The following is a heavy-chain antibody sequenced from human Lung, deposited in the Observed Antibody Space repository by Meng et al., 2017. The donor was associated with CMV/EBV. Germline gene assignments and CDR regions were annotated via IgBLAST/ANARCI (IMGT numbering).Heavy chain of an antibody. D-gene: IGHD2-2*01. J-gene: IGHJ5*02. CDR3: ARDYRTGCSSTSCYNWFDP. Sequence: SXTXSLXXTVSGYSISNGYYWGWIRQPPGKGLEWIGSIYHSGSTYYNPSLKSRVTISVDTSENQFSLKLSSVTAADTAVYYCARDYRTGCSSTSCYNWFDPXGQGXLLTFSS. CDR2: IYHSGST. CDR1: GYSISNGYY. V-gene: IGHV4-38-2*02.